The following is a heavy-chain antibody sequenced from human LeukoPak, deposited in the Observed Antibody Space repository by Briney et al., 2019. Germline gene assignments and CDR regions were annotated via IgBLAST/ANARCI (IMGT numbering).Heavy chain of an antibody. Sequence: PGGSLRLSCAASGFTFSSYAMSWVRQAPGKGLEWVSAISGSGGSTYYADSVKGRFTISRDNSKNTLFLQMNSLRAEDTAVYYCAIRRGYTYGDDYWGQGTLVTVSS. CDR1: GFTFSSYA. CDR3: AIRRGYTYGDDY. V-gene: IGHV3-23*01. D-gene: IGHD5-18*01. CDR2: ISGSGGST. J-gene: IGHJ4*02.